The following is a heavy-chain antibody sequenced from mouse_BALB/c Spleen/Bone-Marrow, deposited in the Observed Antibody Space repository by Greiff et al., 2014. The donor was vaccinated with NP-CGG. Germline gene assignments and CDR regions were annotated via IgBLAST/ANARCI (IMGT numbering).Heavy chain of an antibody. D-gene: IGHD1-1*01. Sequence: EVQLVESGGDLVKPGGSLKLSCVASGFTFSSYGMSWVRQTPDKGLEWVATISSGGSYTYYPDSVKGRFTISRDNAKNTLYLQMSSLKSEYTAMYYCGRNYYGSSYYFNYWGQGTTLTVPS. CDR2: ISSGGSYT. CDR1: GFTFSSYG. J-gene: IGHJ2*01. CDR3: GRNYYGSSYYFNY. V-gene: IGHV5-6*01.